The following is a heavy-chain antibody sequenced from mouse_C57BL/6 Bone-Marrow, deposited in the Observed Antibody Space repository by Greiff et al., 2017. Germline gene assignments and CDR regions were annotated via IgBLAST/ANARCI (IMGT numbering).Heavy chain of an antibody. V-gene: IGHV1-81*01. D-gene: IGHD3-2*02. CDR2: IYPRSGNT. Sequence: QVQLKQSGAELARPGASVKLSCKASGYTFTSYGISWVKQRTGQGLEWIGEIYPRSGNTYYNEKFKGKATLTADKSSSTAYMELRSLTSEDSAVYYCAREPTAQATRAMDYWGQGTSVTVSS. CDR3: AREPTAQATRAMDY. CDR1: GYTFTSYG. J-gene: IGHJ4*01.